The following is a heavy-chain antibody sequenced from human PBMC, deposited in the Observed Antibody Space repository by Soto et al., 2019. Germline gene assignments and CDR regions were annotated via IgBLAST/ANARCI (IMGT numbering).Heavy chain of an antibody. CDR3: AKWHTYNYDSLAFSGFDC. D-gene: IGHD3-16*01. Sequence: PGGSLRLCCVASGFTFSSYAMTCVRQAPGKGLEWVSAISGGDGSPSYADSVKGRFTISRDNSKNTLYLHMNSLRADDTAAYYCAKWHTYNYDSLAFSGFDCWGQGTQVTVSS. CDR2: ISGGDGSP. J-gene: IGHJ4*02. V-gene: IGHV3-23*01. CDR1: GFTFSSYA.